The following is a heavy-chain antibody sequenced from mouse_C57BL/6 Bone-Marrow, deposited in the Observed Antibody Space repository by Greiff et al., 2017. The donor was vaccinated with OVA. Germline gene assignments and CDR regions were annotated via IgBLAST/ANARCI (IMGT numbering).Heavy chain of an antibody. CDR1: GYTFTSYW. D-gene: IGHD2-2*01. Sequence: QVQLKQPGAELVKPGASVKLSCKASGYTFTSYWMHWVKQRPGQGLEWIGMIHPNSGSTNYNEKFKSKATLTVDKSSSTAYMQLSSLTSEDSAVYFCAPHLLWLRGGYWGPGTTLTVSS. J-gene: IGHJ2*01. CDR2: IHPNSGST. CDR3: APHLLWLRGGY. V-gene: IGHV1-64*01.